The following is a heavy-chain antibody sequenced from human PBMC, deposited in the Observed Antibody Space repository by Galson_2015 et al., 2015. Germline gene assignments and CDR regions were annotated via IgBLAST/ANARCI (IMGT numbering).Heavy chain of an antibody. CDR1: GYTFTSYA. V-gene: IGHV1-3*01. J-gene: IGHJ6*02. CDR2: INAGNGNT. Sequence: VKVSCKASGYTFTSYAMHWVRQAPGQRLEWMGWINAGNGNTKYSQKFQGRVTITRDTSASTAYMELSSLRSEDTAVYYCARTRYCSSTSCRSPYYYYGMDVWGQGTTVTVSS. D-gene: IGHD2-2*01. CDR3: ARTRYCSSTSCRSPYYYYGMDV.